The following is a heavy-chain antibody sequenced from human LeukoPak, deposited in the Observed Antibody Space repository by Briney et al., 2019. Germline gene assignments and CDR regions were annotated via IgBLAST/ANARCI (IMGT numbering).Heavy chain of an antibody. CDR3: ARNSGGRRYYFTE. J-gene: IGHJ4*02. CDR1: GFTFSNSG. D-gene: IGHD3-10*01. V-gene: IGHV3-33*08. CDR2: IYTDGSTK. Sequence: GGSLRLSCAASGFTFSNSGMHWVRQAPGKGLEWVTVIYTDGSTKYYADSVKGRFTISRDNSQNMLYLQMNSLRAEDTAVYYCARNSGGRRYYFTEWGQGTLVTVSS.